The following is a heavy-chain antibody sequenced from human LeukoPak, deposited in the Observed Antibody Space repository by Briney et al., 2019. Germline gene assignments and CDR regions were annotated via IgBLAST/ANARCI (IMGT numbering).Heavy chain of an antibody. CDR3: ARMDDSSGWYSGFDI. D-gene: IGHD6-19*01. CDR1: GGTFSSYA. Sequence: VASVKVSCKASGGTFSSYAISWVRQAPGQGLEWMGRIIPILGIANYAQKFQGRVTITADKSTSTAYMELSSLRSEDTAVYYCARMDDSSGWYSGFDIWGQGTMVTVSS. V-gene: IGHV1-69*04. CDR2: IIPILGIA. J-gene: IGHJ3*02.